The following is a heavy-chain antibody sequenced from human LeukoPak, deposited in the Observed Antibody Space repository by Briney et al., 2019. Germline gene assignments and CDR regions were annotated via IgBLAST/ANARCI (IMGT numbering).Heavy chain of an antibody. CDR3: ARTLYYGSGSYPY. V-gene: IGHV4-34*01. Sequence: TSETLSLTCAVYGGSFSGYYWSWIRQPPGKGLEWIGEINHSGSTNYNPSLKSRVTISVDTSKNQFSLKLSSVTAADTAVYYCARTLYYGSGSYPYWGQGTLVTVSS. CDR1: GGSFSGYY. J-gene: IGHJ4*02. CDR2: INHSGST. D-gene: IGHD3-10*01.